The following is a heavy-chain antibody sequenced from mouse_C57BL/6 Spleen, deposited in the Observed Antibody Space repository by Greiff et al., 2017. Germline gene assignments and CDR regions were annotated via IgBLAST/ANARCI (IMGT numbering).Heavy chain of an antibody. Sequence: EVKLQESGPVLVKPGASVKMSCKASGYTFTDYYMNWVTPSPDKSLEWIGVINPYNGGPSSNQKFKGKATFTVDKSSSTADMELNSLTSEDSAVYYGARKDYGISTWYADWGQGTLVTVSA. CDR1: GYTFTDYY. CDR2: INPYNGGP. CDR3: ARKDYGISTWYAD. J-gene: IGHJ3*01. V-gene: IGHV1-19*01. D-gene: IGHD1-1*01.